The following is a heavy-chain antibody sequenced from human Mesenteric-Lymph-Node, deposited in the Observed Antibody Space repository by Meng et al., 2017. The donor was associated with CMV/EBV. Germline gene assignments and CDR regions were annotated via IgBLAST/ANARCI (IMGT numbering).Heavy chain of an antibody. J-gene: IGHJ6*02. CDR3: ARDGGYSYGWNYYGMDV. CDR2: IKQDGSEK. CDR1: GFTFSSYW. Sequence: GESLKISCAASGFTFSSYWMSWVRQAPGKGLEWVANIKQDGSEKYYVDSVKGRFTISRDNAKNSLYLQMNSLRAEDTAVYYCARDGGYSYGWNYYGMDVWGQGTTVTVSS. D-gene: IGHD5-18*01. V-gene: IGHV3-7*01.